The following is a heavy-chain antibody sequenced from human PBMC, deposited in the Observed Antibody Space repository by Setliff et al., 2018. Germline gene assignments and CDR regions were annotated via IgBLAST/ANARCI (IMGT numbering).Heavy chain of an antibody. D-gene: IGHD3-3*01. V-gene: IGHV4-61*09. Sequence: SETLSLTCTVSGDSISSGSYYWTWIRQPAGKGLEWIGHFHTGGSTNYNRSLRSRVSISVDTSKNQFSLKLSSVTAADTATYYCARAGPTVTFFRVLVISWWDPWGHVSLVTVSS. CDR2: FHTGGST. CDR1: GDSISSGSYY. J-gene: IGHJ5*02. CDR3: ARAGPTVTFFRVLVISWWDP.